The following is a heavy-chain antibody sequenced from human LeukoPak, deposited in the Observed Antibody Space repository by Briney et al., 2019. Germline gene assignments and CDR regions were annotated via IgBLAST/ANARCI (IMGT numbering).Heavy chain of an antibody. Sequence: PGGSLRLSCAASGFTVSSNYMSWVRQAPGKGLEWVSVIYSGGSTYYADSVKGRFTISRDNSKNTLYLQMNSLRAEDTAVYYCARDPRRGYSGYDSWGQGTLVTVSS. CDR3: ARDPRRGYSGYDS. D-gene: IGHD5-12*01. CDR2: IYSGGST. CDR1: GFTVSSNY. V-gene: IGHV3-53*01. J-gene: IGHJ5*02.